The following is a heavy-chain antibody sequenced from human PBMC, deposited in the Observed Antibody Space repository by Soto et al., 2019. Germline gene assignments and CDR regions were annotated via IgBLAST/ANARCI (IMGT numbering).Heavy chain of an antibody. CDR1: GYTFTSYG. V-gene: IGHV1-18*01. CDR3: ARDRPYQGIAVAGKLFDY. CDR2: ISAYNGNT. Sequence: GASVKVSCKASGYTFTSYGISWVRQAPGKGLEWMGWISAYNGNTNYAQKLQGRVTMTTDTSTSTAYMELRSLRSDDTAVYYCARDRPYQGIAVAGKLFDYWGQGTLVTVSS. J-gene: IGHJ4*02. D-gene: IGHD6-19*01.